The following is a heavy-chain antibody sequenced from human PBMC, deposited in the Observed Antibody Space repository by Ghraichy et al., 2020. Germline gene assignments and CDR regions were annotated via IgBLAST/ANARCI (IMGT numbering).Heavy chain of an antibody. Sequence: GGSLRLSCAASGFTFSRYAMSWVRQGPGKGLTWVSGISGSGGSASYADSVKGRFTISRDNSKNTLYLQMNSLRAEDTAVYYCAKDAEISGYGSDNNLYNLDYWGQGTLVTVSS. J-gene: IGHJ4*02. V-gene: IGHV3-23*01. CDR1: GFTFSRYA. CDR2: ISGSGGSA. CDR3: AKDAEISGYGSDNNLYNLDY. D-gene: IGHD2-15*01.